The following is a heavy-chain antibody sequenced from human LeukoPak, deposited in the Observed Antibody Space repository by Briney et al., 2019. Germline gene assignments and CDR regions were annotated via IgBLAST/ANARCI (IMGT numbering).Heavy chain of an antibody. CDR2: ISSSGSSI. CDR3: AKDGGAGRPVDY. D-gene: IGHD6-6*01. V-gene: IGHV3-48*01. J-gene: IGHJ4*02. CDR1: GFIFTSYT. Sequence: PGRSLRLSCAASGFIFTSYTMNWVRQAPGKGLEWVSYISSSGSSIYYADSVKGRFTISRDNSENTLYMQMNSLKTEDTAVYYCAKDGGAGRPVDYWGQGTLVTVSS.